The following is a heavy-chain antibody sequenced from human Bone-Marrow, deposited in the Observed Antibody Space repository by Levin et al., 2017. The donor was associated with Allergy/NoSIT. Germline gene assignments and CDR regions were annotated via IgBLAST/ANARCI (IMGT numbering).Heavy chain of an antibody. V-gene: IGHV2-5*02. Sequence: SGPTLVKPPQTLTLTCTFSGFSLRSSGMGVGWIRQPPGKALEWLALIYWDDEKRYNPSLKSRITITKDTSKNQVVLTMTNMNPVDTATYYCAHRPPGGYNWNNNWFDPWGQGTLVIVSS. J-gene: IGHJ5*02. CDR1: GFSLRSSGMG. CDR2: IYWDDEK. CDR3: AHRPPGGYNWNNNWFDP. D-gene: IGHD1/OR15-1a*01.